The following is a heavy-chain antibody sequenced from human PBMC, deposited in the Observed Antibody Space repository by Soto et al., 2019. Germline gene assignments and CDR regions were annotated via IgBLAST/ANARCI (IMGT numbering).Heavy chain of an antibody. J-gene: IGHJ4*02. V-gene: IGHV1-2*02. CDR1: GYTFTGYY. CDR3: ARDHSPYDY. CDR2: INPNNGGT. Sequence: ASVKVSCKASGYTFTGYYMHWVRQAPGQGLEWMGWINPNNGGTNYAQKFQGRVTMTTDTSTSTAYMELRSLRSDDTAVYYCARDHSPYDYWGQGTLVTVSS. D-gene: IGHD6-13*01.